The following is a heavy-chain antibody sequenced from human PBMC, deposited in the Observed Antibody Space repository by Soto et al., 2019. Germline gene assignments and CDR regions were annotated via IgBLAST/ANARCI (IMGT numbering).Heavy chain of an antibody. J-gene: IGHJ4*02. D-gene: IGHD6-13*01. CDR1: GYTFTAYY. V-gene: IGHV1-2*02. CDR3: ATLVAAAHTFHY. Sequence: QVQLVQSGAEVKKPGASVKVSCKASGYTFTAYYIQWVRQAPGQGLEFMGWINPKSGGTNYAQNFQGRVTMTRDTSINTAYMEVSRLRCDDTAVYYCATLVAAAHTFHYWGQGTLVTVSS. CDR2: INPKSGGT.